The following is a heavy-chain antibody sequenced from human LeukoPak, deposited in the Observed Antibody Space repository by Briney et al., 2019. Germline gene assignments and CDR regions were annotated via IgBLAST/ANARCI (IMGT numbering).Heavy chain of an antibody. V-gene: IGHV4-39*01. J-gene: IGHJ4*02. CDR1: GGSISSSSYY. Sequence: SETLSLTCTVSGGSISSSSYYWGWIRQPPGKGLKWIGSIYYSGSTYYNPSLKSRVTISVDTSKNQFSLKLSSVTAADTAVYYCARIPVVGWSGYYLDWGPGTLVTVSS. CDR3: ARIPVVGWSGYYLD. D-gene: IGHD3-3*01. CDR2: IYYSGST.